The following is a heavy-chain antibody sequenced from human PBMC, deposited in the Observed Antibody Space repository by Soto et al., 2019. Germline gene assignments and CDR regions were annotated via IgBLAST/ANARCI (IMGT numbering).Heavy chain of an antibody. CDR1: GYTFTNYF. CDR3: AREMATVYFDY. D-gene: IGHD5-12*01. CDR2: INPSIGTT. J-gene: IGHJ4*02. Sequence: ASVKVSCKASGYTFTNYFMHWVRQAPGQGLEWMGIINPSIGTTTYAQKFQGRVTITADKSTSTAYMELSSLRSDDTAVYYCAREMATVYFDYWGPGTLVTVSS. V-gene: IGHV1-46*01.